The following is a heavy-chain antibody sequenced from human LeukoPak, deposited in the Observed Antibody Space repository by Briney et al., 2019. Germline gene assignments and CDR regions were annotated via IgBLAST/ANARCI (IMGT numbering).Heavy chain of an antibody. J-gene: IGHJ4*02. CDR3: AREGPMIVVVEYYFDY. CDR2: IWYDGSNK. D-gene: IGHD3-22*01. CDR1: GFTFSSYG. Sequence: GRSLRLSCAASGFTFSSYGMHWVRQAPGKGLELVAVIWYDGSNKYYVDSVKGRFTISRDNSKNTLYLQMKSLRAEDTAVYYCAREGPMIVVVEYYFDYWGQGTLVTVSS. V-gene: IGHV3-33*01.